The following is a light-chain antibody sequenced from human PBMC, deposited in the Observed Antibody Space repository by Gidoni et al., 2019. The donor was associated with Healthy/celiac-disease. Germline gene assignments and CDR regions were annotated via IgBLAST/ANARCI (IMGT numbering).Light chain of an antibody. Sequence: EIVLTMSPATMSLSQGERATLSCRASQSVSSYLAWYQQKPGQAPMLLIYDESNRATGIPARFCGSGSGTDFTRTISSLEPEDFSVYYCQQRSNWPSLTFGGGTKVEIK. V-gene: IGKV3-11*01. CDR3: QQRSNWPSLT. J-gene: IGKJ4*01. CDR1: QSVSSY. CDR2: DES.